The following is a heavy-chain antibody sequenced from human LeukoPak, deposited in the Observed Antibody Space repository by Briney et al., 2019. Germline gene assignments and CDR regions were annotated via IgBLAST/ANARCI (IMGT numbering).Heavy chain of an antibody. J-gene: IGHJ4*02. CDR3: ARDFTIFRMTHPGDY. Sequence: ASVKVSCKASGYTFTGYYMHWARQAPGQGLEWMGWINPNSGGTNYAQKFQGRVTMTRDTSISTAYMELSRLRSEDTAVYYCARDFTIFRMTHPGDYWGQGTLVTVSS. CDR2: INPNSGGT. CDR1: GYTFTGYY. V-gene: IGHV1-2*02. D-gene: IGHD3-3*01.